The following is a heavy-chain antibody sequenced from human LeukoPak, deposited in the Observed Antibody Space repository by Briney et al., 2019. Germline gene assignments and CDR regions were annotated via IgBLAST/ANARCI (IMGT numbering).Heavy chain of an antibody. CDR1: GGSISSDNW. J-gene: IGHJ4*02. CDR3: ARRNYYDSTGYSNN. Sequence: PSGTLSLTCAVSGGSISSDNWWSWVRQPPGKGLEWVGEIHQSGSTNYNPSLKSRVTITVDKSKSQFSLKLGSVTAADTAVYYCARRNYYDSTGYSNNWGRGTLVTVSS. D-gene: IGHD3-22*01. V-gene: IGHV4-4*02. CDR2: IHQSGST.